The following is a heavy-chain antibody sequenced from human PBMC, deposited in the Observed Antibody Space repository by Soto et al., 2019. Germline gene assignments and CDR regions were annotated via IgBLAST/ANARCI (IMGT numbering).Heavy chain of an antibody. CDR3: ASPTQSPGPFAY. J-gene: IGHJ4*02. V-gene: IGHV4-59*08. CDR2: IYYSGST. Sequence: PSETLSLTCTVSGGSISSYYWSWIRQPPGKGLEWIGYIYYSGSTNYNPSLKSRVTISVDTSKNQFSLKLSSVTAADTAVYYCASPTQSPGPFAYWAQGTLVTVSS. CDR1: GGSISSYY.